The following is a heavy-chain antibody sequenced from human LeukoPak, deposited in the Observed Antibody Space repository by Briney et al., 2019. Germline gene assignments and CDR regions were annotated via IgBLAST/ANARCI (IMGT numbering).Heavy chain of an antibody. CDR1: GFTFNTYD. CDR2: ISGSGRTT. J-gene: IGHJ4*02. Sequence: GGSLRLSCAASGFTFNTYDMSWVRQAPGKGLEWVSAISGSGRTTHYADSVKGRFTISRDNAKTTLYLQMNSLRAQDRAIYYCATSGGRGWGQGTLVTVSS. V-gene: IGHV3-23*01. CDR3: ATSGGRG.